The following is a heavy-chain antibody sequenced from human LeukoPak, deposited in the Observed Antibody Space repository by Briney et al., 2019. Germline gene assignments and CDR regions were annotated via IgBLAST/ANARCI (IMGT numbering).Heavy chain of an antibody. Sequence: KASETLSLTCTVSGGSISSYYWSWIRQPPGKGLEWIGYIYYSGSTNYNPSLKSRVTISVDTSKNQFSLKLSSVTAADTAVHYCARRYGGSGEETFDPWGQGTLVTVSS. J-gene: IGHJ5*02. CDR1: GGSISSYY. CDR2: IYYSGST. D-gene: IGHD3-10*01. V-gene: IGHV4-59*08. CDR3: ARRYGGSGEETFDP.